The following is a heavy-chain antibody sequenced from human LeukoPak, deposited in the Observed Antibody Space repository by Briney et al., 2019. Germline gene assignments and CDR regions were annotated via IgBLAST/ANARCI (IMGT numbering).Heavy chain of an antibody. CDR3: ARANDYGDYLYYYYYYMDV. CDR1: GYTFTSYG. J-gene: IGHJ6*03. CDR2: ISAYSGGT. D-gene: IGHD4-17*01. Sequence: ASVKVSCKASGYTFTSYGISWVRQAPGQGLEWMGWISAYSGGTNYAQKFQGRVTMTRDTSISTAYMELSRLRSDDTAVYYCARANDYGDYLYYYYYYMDVWGKGTTVTISS. V-gene: IGHV1-2*02.